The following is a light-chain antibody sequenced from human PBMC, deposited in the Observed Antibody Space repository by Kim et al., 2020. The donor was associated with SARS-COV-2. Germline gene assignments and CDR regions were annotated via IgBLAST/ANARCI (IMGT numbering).Light chain of an antibody. CDR3: CSYAGSYTWV. CDR1: SSDVGGYDY. CDR2: DVT. J-gene: IGLJ3*02. V-gene: IGLV2-11*01. Sequence: QSALTQPRPVSGSPGQSVTISCTGSSSDVGGYDYVSWYQHHPGKAPKFMIYDVTKRPSGVADRFSGSKSANTASLTISGLQAEDEADYYCCSYAGSYTWVFGGGTQLTVL.